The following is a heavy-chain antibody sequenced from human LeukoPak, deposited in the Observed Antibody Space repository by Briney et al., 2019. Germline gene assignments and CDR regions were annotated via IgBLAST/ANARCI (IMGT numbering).Heavy chain of an antibody. V-gene: IGHV3-7*01. D-gene: IGHD6-13*01. CDR3: ARDVSIAAAGTWYYYYYMDV. CDR2: IKQDGSEK. Sequence: PGGSLRLSCAASGFTFSSYWMSWVRQAPGKGLEWVANIKQDGSEKYYVDSVKGRFTISRDNAKNSLYLQMNSLRAEDTAVYYCARDVSIAAAGTWYYYYYMDVWGKGTTVTVSS. J-gene: IGHJ6*03. CDR1: GFTFSSYW.